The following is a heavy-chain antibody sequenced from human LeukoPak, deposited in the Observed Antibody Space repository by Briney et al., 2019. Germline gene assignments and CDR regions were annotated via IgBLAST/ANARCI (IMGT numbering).Heavy chain of an antibody. J-gene: IGHJ6*02. V-gene: IGHV1-3*01. CDR1: GYTFTSYA. CDR2: INAGNGNT. Sequence: ASVKVSCKASGYTFTSYAMHWVRQAPGQRLEWMGWINAGNGNTKYSQKFQGRVTITADESTSTAYMELSSLRSEDTAVYYCARDARLVVVPAAYYYYYGMDVWGQGTTVTVSS. CDR3: ARDARLVVVPAAYYYYYGMDV. D-gene: IGHD2-2*01.